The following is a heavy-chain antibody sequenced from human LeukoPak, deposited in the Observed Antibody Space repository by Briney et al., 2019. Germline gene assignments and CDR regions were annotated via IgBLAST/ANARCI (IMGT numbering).Heavy chain of an antibody. J-gene: IGHJ4*02. CDR3: ARHSRQAHFVY. Sequence: ASVNLSRKPSHYTSPSYTSSSVRQAPGQGLEWMGWINTYNGNTDYARNLQGRVTMTTETSTSTAYMELRSLRSDDTAVYFCARHSRQAHFVYWGEGTRVIVSP. D-gene: IGHD1-26*01. V-gene: IGHV1-18*01. CDR2: INTYNGNT. CDR1: HYTSPSYT.